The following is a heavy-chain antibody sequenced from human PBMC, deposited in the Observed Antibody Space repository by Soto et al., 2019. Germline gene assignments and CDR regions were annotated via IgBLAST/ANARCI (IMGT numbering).Heavy chain of an antibody. Sequence: SETLSLTSTVPGGSIRSYYWSWIRQPAGKGLEWIGRIYTSGSTNYNPSLKSRVTMSVDTSKNQFSLKLSSVTAADTAVYYCARESGDGYSPPYYFDYWGQGTLVTVSS. CDR2: IYTSGST. J-gene: IGHJ4*02. D-gene: IGHD5-18*01. CDR1: GGSIRSYY. V-gene: IGHV4-4*07. CDR3: ARESGDGYSPPYYFDY.